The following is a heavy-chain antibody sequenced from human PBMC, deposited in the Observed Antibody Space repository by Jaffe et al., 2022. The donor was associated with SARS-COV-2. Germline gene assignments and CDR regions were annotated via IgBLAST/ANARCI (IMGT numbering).Heavy chain of an antibody. Sequence: EVQLVESGGGLVKPGGSLRLSCAASGFTFSSYSMNWVRQAPGKGLEWVSSISSSSSYIYYADSVKGRFTISRDNAKNSLYLQMNSLRAEDTAVYYCARVGPYYYDSSGYHAFDIWGQGTMVTVSS. CDR1: GFTFSSYS. J-gene: IGHJ3*02. CDR2: ISSSSSYI. D-gene: IGHD3-22*01. V-gene: IGHV3-21*01. CDR3: ARVGPYYYDSSGYHAFDI.